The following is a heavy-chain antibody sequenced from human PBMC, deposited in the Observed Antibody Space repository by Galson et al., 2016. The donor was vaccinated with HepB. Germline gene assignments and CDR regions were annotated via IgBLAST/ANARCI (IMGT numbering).Heavy chain of an antibody. CDR2: IWYDGSNK. CDR3: AKGYGLWDY. D-gene: IGHD5-18*01. CDR1: GFTFSSYG. V-gene: IGHV3-33*06. Sequence: SLRLSCAASGFTFSSYGMHWVRQAPGKGLEWVAVIWYDGSNKYYADSVKGRFIISRDNSKNTLYLQMNSLRAEDTAVYYCAKGYGLWDYWGQGTLVTVSS. J-gene: IGHJ4*02.